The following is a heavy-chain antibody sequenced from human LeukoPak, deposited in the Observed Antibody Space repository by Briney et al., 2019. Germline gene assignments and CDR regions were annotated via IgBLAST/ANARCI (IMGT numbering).Heavy chain of an antibody. CDR2: ISSSSSYI. CDR1: GFTFSSYS. Sequence: GGSLRLSCAASGFTFSSYSMNWVRQAPGKGLEWVSSISSSSSYIYYADSVKGRFTISRDNAKNSLYLQMNSLRAEDTAVYYCARDLVVPAAMQGYWGQGTLVIVSS. J-gene: IGHJ4*02. D-gene: IGHD2-2*01. V-gene: IGHV3-21*01. CDR3: ARDLVVPAAMQGY.